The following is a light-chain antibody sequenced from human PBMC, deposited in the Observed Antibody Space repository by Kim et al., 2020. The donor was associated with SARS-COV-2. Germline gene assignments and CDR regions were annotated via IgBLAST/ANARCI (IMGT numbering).Light chain of an antibody. J-gene: IGLJ2*01. V-gene: IGLV3-1*01. Sequence: SVSPGLTASITCSGDKLGDKYACWYQQKPRQSPVLVIYQDSKRPSGIPERFSGSNSGNTATLTISGTQAMDEADYYCQAWDSSTVVFGGGTQLTVL. CDR2: QDS. CDR3: QAWDSSTVV. CDR1: KLGDKY.